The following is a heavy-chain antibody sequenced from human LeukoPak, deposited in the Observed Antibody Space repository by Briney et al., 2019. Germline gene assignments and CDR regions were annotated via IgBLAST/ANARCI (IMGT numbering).Heavy chain of an antibody. V-gene: IGHV3-30*04. J-gene: IGHJ4*02. CDR1: GFTFSNYA. Sequence: GGSLRLSCAASGFTFSNYAMHWVRQAPGKGLEWVAVISYDGSNKYYADSVKGRFTISRDNSKNTLYLQMNSLRIDDTAMYYCTRTVNSASDFWGQGTLVTVSS. CDR2: ISYDGSNK. D-gene: IGHD4-23*01. CDR3: TRTVNSASDF.